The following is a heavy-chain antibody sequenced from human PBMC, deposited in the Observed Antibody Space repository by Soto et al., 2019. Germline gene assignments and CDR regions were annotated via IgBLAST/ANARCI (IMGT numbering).Heavy chain of an antibody. J-gene: IGHJ5*02. CDR2: IYWDDDK. CDR3: ARRPQGAYFRCFDT. Sequence: KESGPTLVKPTETLTLTCTFSGFSLTTREVGVGWIRQPPGKALEWLALIYWDDDKYYSSSLKTRLTITKDTSKNQVVLTMANMDPLDTATYYCARRPQGAYFRCFDTWGQGTLVTVS. D-gene: IGHD1-26*01. CDR1: GFSLTTREVG. V-gene: IGHV2-5*02.